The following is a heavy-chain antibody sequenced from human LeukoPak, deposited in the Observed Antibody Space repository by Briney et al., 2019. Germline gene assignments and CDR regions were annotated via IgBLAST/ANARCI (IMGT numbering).Heavy chain of an antibody. D-gene: IGHD3-22*01. CDR1: GFTFSSYA. CDR2: ISYDGSNK. Sequence: GGSLRLSCAASGFTFSSYAMHWVRQAPGKGLEWVAVISYDGSNKYYADSVKGRFTISRDNSKNTLYLQMNSLRAEDTAVYYCARGSYYDSEIDYWGQGTLVTVSS. CDR3: ARGSYYDSEIDY. J-gene: IGHJ4*02. V-gene: IGHV3-30-3*01.